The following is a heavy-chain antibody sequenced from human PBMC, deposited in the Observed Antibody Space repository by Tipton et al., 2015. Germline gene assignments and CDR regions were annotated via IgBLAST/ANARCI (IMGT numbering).Heavy chain of an antibody. CDR2: ISASGGYT. V-gene: IGHV3-23*01. J-gene: IGHJ4*02. CDR3: AKHRGRGDGTSYYDFDY. D-gene: IGHD3-22*01. Sequence: GSLRLSCAASRFTFSNYAMTWVRQAPGKGLEWVSAISASGGYTYYADSVKGRFTISRDNSKNMLYLQMNSLRAEDTAVYFCAKHRGRGDGTSYYDFDYWGQGTLVTVSS. CDR1: RFTFSNYA.